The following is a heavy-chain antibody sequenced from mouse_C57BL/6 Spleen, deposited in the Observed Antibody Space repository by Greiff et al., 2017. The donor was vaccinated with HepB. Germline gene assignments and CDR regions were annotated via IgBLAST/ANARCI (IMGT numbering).Heavy chain of an antibody. CDR3: ARWDYGSSPHWYFDV. CDR1: GYTFTSYW. Sequence: QVQLQQPGAELVRPGSSEKLSCKASGYTFTSYWMHWVKQRPIQGLEWIGNIDPSDSETHYNQKFKDKATLTVDKSSSTAYMQLSSLTSEDSAVYYCARWDYGSSPHWYFDVWGTGTTVTVSS. CDR2: IDPSDSET. D-gene: IGHD1-1*01. V-gene: IGHV1-52*01. J-gene: IGHJ1*03.